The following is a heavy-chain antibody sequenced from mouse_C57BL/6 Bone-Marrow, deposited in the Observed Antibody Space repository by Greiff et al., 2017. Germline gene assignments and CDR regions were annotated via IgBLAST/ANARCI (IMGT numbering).Heavy chain of an antibody. V-gene: IGHV1-55*01. CDR3: AREGIYYDYSWFAY. CDR2: IYPGSGST. D-gene: IGHD2-4*01. CDR1: GYTFTSYW. J-gene: IGHJ3*01. Sequence: QVQLQQPGAELVKPGASVKMSCKASGYTFTSYWITWVKQRPGQGLEWIGDIYPGSGSTNYNEKFKSKATLTVDTSSSTAYMQLSSLTSEDSAVYYCAREGIYYDYSWFAYWGQGTLVTVSA.